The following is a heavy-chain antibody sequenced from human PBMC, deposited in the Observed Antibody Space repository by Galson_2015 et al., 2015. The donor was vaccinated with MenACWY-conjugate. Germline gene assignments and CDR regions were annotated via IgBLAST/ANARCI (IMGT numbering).Heavy chain of an antibody. D-gene: IGHD3-10*01. CDR3: ARDHYDGSAYHLIEY. CDR1: GFTFSNFA. J-gene: IGHJ4*02. V-gene: IGHV3-23*01. Sequence: SLRLSCAASGFTFSNFAMSWVRQAPGKGLEWVSAISGGGGNTYYADSVKGRFTISRDDSKNMLYLQMNSLRAEDTAIYYCARDHYDGSAYHLIEYWGQGTLVTVSS. CDR2: ISGGGGNT.